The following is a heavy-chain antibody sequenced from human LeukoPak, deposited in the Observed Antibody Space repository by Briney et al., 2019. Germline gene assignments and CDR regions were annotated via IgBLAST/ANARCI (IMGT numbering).Heavy chain of an antibody. V-gene: IGHV3-30-3*01. D-gene: IGHD3-10*01. CDR2: ISYDGSNK. CDR3: ARDPLGVRGAFTGYFDY. Sequence: PGGSLRLSCAAYGFTFSSYAMHWVRQAPGKGLEWVAVISYDGSNKYYADSVKGRFTISRDNSKNTLYLQMNSLRAEDTAVYYCARDPLGVRGAFTGYFDYWGQGTLVTVSS. J-gene: IGHJ4*02. CDR1: GFTFSSYA.